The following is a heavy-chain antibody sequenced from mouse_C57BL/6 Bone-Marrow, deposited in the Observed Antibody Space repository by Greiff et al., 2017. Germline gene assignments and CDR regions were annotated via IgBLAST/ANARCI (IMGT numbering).Heavy chain of an antibody. CDR3: AHGNYFYWYFAV. D-gene: IGHD2-1*01. J-gene: IGHJ1*03. V-gene: IGHV1-72*01. Sequence: VQLQQSGAELVQPGASVKLSCKASGYTFTSYWMHWVKQSPGRGLEWIGRIDPDRGGTKYPEKFKSQATLTVDKPSSTAYMQLSSLTSEDSAVYYCAHGNYFYWYFAVWGTGTTVTVSS. CDR2: IDPDRGGT. CDR1: GYTFTSYW.